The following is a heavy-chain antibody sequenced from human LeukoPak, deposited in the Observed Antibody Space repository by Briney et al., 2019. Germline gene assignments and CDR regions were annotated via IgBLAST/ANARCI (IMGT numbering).Heavy chain of an antibody. CDR2: INPSGGST. CDR3: ARDYYASSGYYP. V-gene: IGHV1-46*01. Sequence: ASVKVSCKASGYPFTSYFMHWVRQAPGQGLEWMGMINPSGGSTSYTPKFQGRVTMSRDMSTSTVYMELSSLRSEDTAVYYCARDYYASSGYYPWGQGTLVTVSS. D-gene: IGHD3-22*01. CDR1: GYPFTSYF. J-gene: IGHJ5*02.